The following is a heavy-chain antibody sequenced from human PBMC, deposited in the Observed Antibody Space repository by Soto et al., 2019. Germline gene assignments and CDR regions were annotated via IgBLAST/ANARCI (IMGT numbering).Heavy chain of an antibody. J-gene: IGHJ3*02. V-gene: IGHV3-9*01. D-gene: IGHD6-6*01. CDR1: GFTFDDYA. CDR3: AKDLSVAANDAFDI. CDR2: ISWNSGSI. Sequence: EVQLVESGGGLVQPGRSLRLSCAASGFTFDDYAMHWVRQAPGEGLEWVSGISWNSGSIGYADSVKGRFTIPRDNAKNSLYTQMNSLSAEDTALYYCAKDLSVAANDAFDIWGQGTMVTVSS.